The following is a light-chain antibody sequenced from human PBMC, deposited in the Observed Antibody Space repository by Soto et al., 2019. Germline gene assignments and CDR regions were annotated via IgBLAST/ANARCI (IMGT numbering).Light chain of an antibody. Sequence: EIVLTQSPATLSFSPGERSTLSCRASQSISSNLAWYQQKPGQAPRLLIYGASTRATGIPARFSGSGSGTEFTLTISSLQPDDFATYFCQQYQTYSTFGQGTRLEIK. J-gene: IGKJ5*01. CDR2: GAS. CDR3: QQYQTYST. CDR1: QSISSN. V-gene: IGKV3-15*01.